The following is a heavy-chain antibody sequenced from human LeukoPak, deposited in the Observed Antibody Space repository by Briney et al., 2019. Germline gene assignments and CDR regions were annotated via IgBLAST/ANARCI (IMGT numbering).Heavy chain of an antibody. J-gene: IGHJ6*03. D-gene: IGHD3-10*01. CDR2: ISSSSSYI. CDR1: GFTFSSYS. CDR3: ARVTMVRGVIYYYRDV. Sequence: GGSLRLSCAASGFTFSSYSMNWVRQAPGKGLEWVSSISSSSSYIYYADSVKGRFTISRDNAKNSLYLQMNSLRAEDTAVYYCARVTMVRGVIYYYRDVWGKGTTVTVSS. V-gene: IGHV3-21*01.